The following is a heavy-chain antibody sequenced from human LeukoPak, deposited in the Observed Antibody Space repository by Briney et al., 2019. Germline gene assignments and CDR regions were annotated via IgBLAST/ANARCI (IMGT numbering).Heavy chain of an antibody. D-gene: IGHD3-10*01. V-gene: IGHV4-39*01. Sequence: SETLSLTCAVSGGSISSGGYSWSWIRQPPGKGLEWIGSIYYSGSTYYNPSLKSRVTISVDTSKNQFSLKLNSVTAADTAVYYCATTNPPRLLWFGELKDYWGQGTLVTVSS. CDR1: GGSISSGGYS. J-gene: IGHJ4*02. CDR3: ATTNPPRLLWFGELKDY. CDR2: IYYSGST.